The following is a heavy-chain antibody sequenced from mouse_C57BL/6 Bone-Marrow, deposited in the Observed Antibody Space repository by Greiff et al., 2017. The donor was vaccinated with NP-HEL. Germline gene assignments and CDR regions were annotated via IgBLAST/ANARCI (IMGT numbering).Heavy chain of an antibody. CDR3: ARDTTAPVGY. CDR1: GYTFTSYW. J-gene: IGHJ2*01. Sequence: QVQLQQPGAELVKPGASVKLSCKASGYTFTSYWMHWVKQRPGRGLEWIGRIDPDSGGTKYNEKFKSKATLTVDKPSSTAFLQISSLTSEDSAVYCCARDTTAPVGYGGRGTTLTVSS. D-gene: IGHD1-2*01. CDR2: IDPDSGGT. V-gene: IGHV1-72*01.